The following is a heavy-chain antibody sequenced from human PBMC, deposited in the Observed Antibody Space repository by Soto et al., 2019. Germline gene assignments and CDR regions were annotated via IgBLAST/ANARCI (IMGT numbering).Heavy chain of an antibody. V-gene: IGHV3-23*01. D-gene: IGHD3-3*01. Sequence: GGSLRLSCAASGFTFSSYAMSWVRQAPGKGLEWVSAISGSGGSTYYADSVKGRFTISRDNSKNTLYLQMNSLKAEDTAVYYCAKGGVYDFWSGYLDYYFDYWGQGTLVTVSS. CDR3: AKGGVYDFWSGYLDYYFDY. CDR1: GFTFSSYA. J-gene: IGHJ4*02. CDR2: ISGSGGST.